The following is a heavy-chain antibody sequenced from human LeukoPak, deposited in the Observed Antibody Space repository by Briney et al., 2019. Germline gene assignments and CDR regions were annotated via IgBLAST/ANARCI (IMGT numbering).Heavy chain of an antibody. J-gene: IGHJ4*02. V-gene: IGHV1-2*02. Sequence: GASVKVSCKASGYTFTCYYMYWVRQAPGQGLEWMGWINPNTGGTNYAQKFQGRVTMTRDTSISTAYMELSRLRSDDTAVYYCANPDQDSSGWSDFDYWGQGTLVTVSS. D-gene: IGHD6-19*01. CDR2: INPNTGGT. CDR3: ANPDQDSSGWSDFDY. CDR1: GYTFTCYY.